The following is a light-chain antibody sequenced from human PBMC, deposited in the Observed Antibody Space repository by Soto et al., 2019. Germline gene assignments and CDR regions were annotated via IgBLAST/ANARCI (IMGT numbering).Light chain of an antibody. CDR3: QQRSNWPIT. V-gene: IGKV3-15*01. CDR1: QSISSY. J-gene: IGKJ5*01. CDR2: GAS. Sequence: IVLTQSPATLSVSPGERATLSCRASQSISSYLAWYQQKPGQAPRLLIYGASTRATGIPARFSGSASGTEFTLTINSLQSEDFAVYYCQQRSNWPITFGQGTRLEIK.